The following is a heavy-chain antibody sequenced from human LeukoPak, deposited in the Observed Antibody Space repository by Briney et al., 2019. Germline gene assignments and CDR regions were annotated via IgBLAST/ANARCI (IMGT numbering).Heavy chain of an antibody. CDR3: ARVPLAAANKPDY. CDR2: IYYSGST. V-gene: IGHV4-39*07. D-gene: IGHD2-15*01. Sequence: SETLSLTCTVSGGSISSSSYYWGWIRQPPGKGLEWIGSIYYSGSTYYNPSLKSRVTISVDTSKNQFSLKLSSVTAADTAVYYCARVPLAAANKPDYWGQGTLVTVSS. CDR1: GGSISSSSYY. J-gene: IGHJ4*02.